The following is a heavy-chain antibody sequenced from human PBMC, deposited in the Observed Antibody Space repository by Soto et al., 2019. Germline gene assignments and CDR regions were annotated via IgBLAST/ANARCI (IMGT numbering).Heavy chain of an antibody. Sequence: QPGGSLRLSCEASGFTFISYAMSWVRQAPGKGLEWVSVISGSGGRTYYADSVKGRFTISRDNSKNTLYLQINSLRAEDTATYHCERDRGISTGWYEKTGSGYWGQGTLVTVSS. J-gene: IGHJ4*02. CDR2: ISGSGGRT. V-gene: IGHV3-23*01. CDR1: GFTFISYA. CDR3: ERDRGISTGWYEKTGSGY. D-gene: IGHD6-19*01.